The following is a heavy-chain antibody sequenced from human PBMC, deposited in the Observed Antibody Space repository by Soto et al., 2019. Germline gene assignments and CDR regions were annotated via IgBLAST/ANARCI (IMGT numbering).Heavy chain of an antibody. CDR2: VSRDHGNA. V-gene: IGHV1-8*01. D-gene: IGHD2-21*02. J-gene: IGHJ4*02. Sequence: QVQVVQSRAEVKKPGASVKVSCKTSGYTFTDYDINWVRQAPGQGLEWMGWVSRDHGNAGPAPQFQGRLTMTSDTSTSTVYMELSNLRSDDTAVYFCEVTTGYWGQGTMVTVSS. CDR3: EVTTGY. CDR1: GYTFTDYD.